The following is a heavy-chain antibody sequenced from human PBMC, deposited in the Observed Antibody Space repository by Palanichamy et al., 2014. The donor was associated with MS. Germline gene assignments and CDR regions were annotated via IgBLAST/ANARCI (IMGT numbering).Heavy chain of an antibody. CDR1: GGSISSSSYY. V-gene: IGHV4-39*01. Sequence: QLQLQESGPGLVKASETLSLSCTVSGGSISSSSYYWGWIRQPPGKGLEWIGSIYYSGSTYYNPSLKSRVTISVDTSKNQFSLKLSSVTAADTAVYYCAGPLGGSGSYYFWGQGTLVTVSS. D-gene: IGHD3-10*01. CDR3: AGPLGGSGSYYF. CDR2: IYYSGST. J-gene: IGHJ4*02.